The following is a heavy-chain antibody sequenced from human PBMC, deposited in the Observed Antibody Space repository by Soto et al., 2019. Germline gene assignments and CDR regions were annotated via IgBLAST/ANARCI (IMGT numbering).Heavy chain of an antibody. V-gene: IGHV4-31*03. CDR1: GGSISSGGYY. J-gene: IGHJ4*02. CDR2: IYYSGST. CDR3: AKGGYSGYLDY. D-gene: IGHD5-12*01. Sequence: SETLSLTCTVSGGSISSGGYYGSWIRQHPGKGLEWIGYIYYSGSTYYNPSLKSRVTISVDTSKNQFSLKLSSVTAADTAVYYCAKGGYSGYLDYWGQGTLVTVS.